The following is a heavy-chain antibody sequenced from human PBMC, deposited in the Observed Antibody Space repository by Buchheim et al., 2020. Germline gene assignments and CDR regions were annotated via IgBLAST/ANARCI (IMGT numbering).Heavy chain of an antibody. D-gene: IGHD6-13*01. J-gene: IGHJ3*02. CDR2: IRYDGSNK. Sequence: QVQLVESGGGVVQPGRSLRLSCAASGFTFSSYGVHWVRQAPGKGLEWVAFIRYDGSNKYYADSVKGRFTISRDNSKNTLYLQMNSLRAEDTAVYYCAKIYSSSAAEDAFDIWGQGT. CDR3: AKIYSSSAAEDAFDI. CDR1: GFTFSSYG. V-gene: IGHV3-30*02.